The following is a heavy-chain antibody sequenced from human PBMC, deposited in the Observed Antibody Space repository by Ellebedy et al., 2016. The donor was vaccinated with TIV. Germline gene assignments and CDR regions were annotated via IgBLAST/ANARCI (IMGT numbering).Heavy chain of an antibody. V-gene: IGHV3-7*01. CDR3: ATDGSYGDFRSPAHAFEI. D-gene: IGHD4-17*01. J-gene: IGHJ3*02. CDR2: MRQDGGDK. CDR1: GFSFSSYW. Sequence: GESLKISCAASGFSFSSYWMSWVRQAPGKGLEWVANMRQDGGDKYYLDSVEGRFTISRDNAKNSLYLQMNSLRAEDTAVYYCATDGSYGDFRSPAHAFEIWGQGTMVAVSS.